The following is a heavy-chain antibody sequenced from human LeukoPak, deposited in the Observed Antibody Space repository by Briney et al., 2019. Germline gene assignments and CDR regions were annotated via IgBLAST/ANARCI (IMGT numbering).Heavy chain of an antibody. Sequence: PGGSLRLSCAASGFTFSSYSMNWVRQAPGKGLEWVSSISSSSSYIYYADSVKGRFTISRDNAKNSLYLQMNSLRAEDTAVYYCARDQTTYYDFWSGYANFDYWGQGTLVTVSS. V-gene: IGHV3-21*01. D-gene: IGHD3-3*01. J-gene: IGHJ4*02. CDR3: ARDQTTYYDFWSGYANFDY. CDR1: GFTFSSYS. CDR2: ISSSSSYI.